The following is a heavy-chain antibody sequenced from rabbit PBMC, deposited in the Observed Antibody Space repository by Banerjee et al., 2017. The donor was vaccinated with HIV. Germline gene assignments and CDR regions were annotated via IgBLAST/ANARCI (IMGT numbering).Heavy chain of an antibody. CDR1: GFSFSRNYH. Sequence: QEQLVESGGGLVQPEGSLTLTCTASGFSFSRNYHMCWVRQAPGKGLEWIACIYVGSGGSDYYADWAKGRFTISKTSSTMVTLQMTSLTAADTATYFCARGAVYGNYGYDLWGQGTLVTVS. CDR3: ARGAVYGNYGYDL. J-gene: IGHJ3*01. CDR2: IYVGSGGSD. V-gene: IGHV1S45*01. D-gene: IGHD6-1*01.